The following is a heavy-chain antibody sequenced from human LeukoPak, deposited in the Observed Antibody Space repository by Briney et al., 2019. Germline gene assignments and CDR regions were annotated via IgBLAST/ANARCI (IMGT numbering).Heavy chain of an antibody. Sequence: PSRTLSLTCAVSGGSISSGGYSWSWIRQPPGKGLEWIGYIYHSGSTYYNPSLKSRVTISVDRSKNQFSLKLSSVTAADTAVYYCARAGEYYYGSGSLTDNWFDPWGQGTLVTVSS. CDR1: GGSISSGGYS. J-gene: IGHJ5*02. V-gene: IGHV4-30-2*01. CDR3: ARAGEYYYGSGSLTDNWFDP. CDR2: IYHSGST. D-gene: IGHD3-10*01.